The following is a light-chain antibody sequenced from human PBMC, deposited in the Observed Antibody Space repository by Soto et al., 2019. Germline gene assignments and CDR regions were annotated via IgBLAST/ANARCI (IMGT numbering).Light chain of an antibody. V-gene: IGLV2-14*01. J-gene: IGLJ2*01. CDR1: SSDVGGYNY. CDR2: EVS. Sequence: QSALTQPASVSGSPGQSITISCTGTSSDVGGYNYVSWYQQHPGKAPKLMIYEVSNRPSGVSNRFSGSKSGNTASLTISGLQAEDEADYYGSSYTSSSTPVVFGGGTKLTV. CDR3: SSYTSSSTPVV.